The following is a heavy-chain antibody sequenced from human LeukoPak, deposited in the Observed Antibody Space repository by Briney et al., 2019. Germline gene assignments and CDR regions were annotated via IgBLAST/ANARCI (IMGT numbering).Heavy chain of an antibody. CDR2: ISSSSSTI. Sequence: GGSLRLSCAASGFTFGPYTMNWVRQAPGKGLEWVSYISSSSSTIYYADSVKGRFTISRDNAKNSLYLQMNSLRAEDTAVYYCARGASYYDSSGYYYVEYFQHWGQGTLVTVSS. J-gene: IGHJ1*01. CDR1: GFTFGPYT. D-gene: IGHD3-22*01. CDR3: ARGASYYDSSGYYYVEYFQH. V-gene: IGHV3-48*04.